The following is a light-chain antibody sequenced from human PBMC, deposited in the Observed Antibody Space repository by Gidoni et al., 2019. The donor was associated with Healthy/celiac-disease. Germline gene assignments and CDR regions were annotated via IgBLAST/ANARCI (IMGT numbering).Light chain of an antibody. J-gene: IGKJ4*01. CDR3: QQRSNWHP. Sequence: EIVLPQSPATLSLSPGERATLSCRARQGVSSYLAWYQQKPGQAPRLLIYDASNRATGIPARFSGSGPGTDFTLTSSSLEPEDFAVYYCQQRSNWHPFGGXTKVEIK. CDR2: DAS. CDR1: QGVSSY. V-gene: IGKV3D-11*01.